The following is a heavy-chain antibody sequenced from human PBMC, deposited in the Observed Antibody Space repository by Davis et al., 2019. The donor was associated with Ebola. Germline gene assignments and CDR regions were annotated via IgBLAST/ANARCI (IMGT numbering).Heavy chain of an antibody. CDR1: GYTFTSYD. D-gene: IGHD6-13*01. CDR3: SIKTRQQDY. V-gene: IGHV1-8*01. J-gene: IGHJ4*02. Sequence: AASVEVSCKASGYTFTSYDVNWVRQAPGQGLEWMGWMNPNSGNTGYAQKFQGRVTMTRDTSISTAYMALSSLRSEDAAVYYCSIKTRQQDYWGQGTLVTVSS. CDR2: MNPNSGNT.